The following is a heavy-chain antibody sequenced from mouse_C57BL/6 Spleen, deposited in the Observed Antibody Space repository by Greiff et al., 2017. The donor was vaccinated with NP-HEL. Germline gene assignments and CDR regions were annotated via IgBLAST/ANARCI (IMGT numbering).Heavy chain of an antibody. CDR1: GYAFSSSW. CDR2: IYPGDGDT. V-gene: IGHV1-82*01. J-gene: IGHJ1*03. Sequence: QVQLKESGPELVKPGASVKISCKASGYAFSSSWMNWVKQRPGKGLEWIGRIYPGDGDTNYNGKFKGKATLTADKSSSTAYMQLSSLTSEDSAVYFCARPGGSYWYFDVWGTGTTVTVSS. D-gene: IGHD1-1*01. CDR3: ARPGGSYWYFDV.